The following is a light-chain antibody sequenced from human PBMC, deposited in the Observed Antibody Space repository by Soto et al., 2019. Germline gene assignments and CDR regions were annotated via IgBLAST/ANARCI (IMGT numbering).Light chain of an antibody. J-gene: IGKJ2*01. Sequence: DIQMTQSPSTLSASVGDRVIITCRASQSISSWLAWYQQKPGKAPNLLIYKASSLESGVPSRFSGSGSGREFTLTISSVQPDDFATYYCQQYNSSPFTFGQGTKLDIK. CDR3: QQYNSSPFT. CDR1: QSISSW. CDR2: KAS. V-gene: IGKV1-5*03.